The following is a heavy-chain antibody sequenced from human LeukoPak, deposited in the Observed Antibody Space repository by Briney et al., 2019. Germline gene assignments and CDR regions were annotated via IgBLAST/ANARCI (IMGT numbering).Heavy chain of an antibody. CDR2: ISSSSSYI. D-gene: IGHD2-2*01. V-gene: IGHV3-21*01. Sequence: PGGSLRLSCAASGFTFSSYSMNWVRQAPGKGLEWVSSISSSSSYIYYADSVKGRFTISRDNAKNSLYLQMDSLRAEDTAVYYCARRVDDCSSTSCCDWFDPWGQGTLVTVSS. J-gene: IGHJ5*02. CDR3: ARRVDDCSSTSCCDWFDP. CDR1: GFTFSSYS.